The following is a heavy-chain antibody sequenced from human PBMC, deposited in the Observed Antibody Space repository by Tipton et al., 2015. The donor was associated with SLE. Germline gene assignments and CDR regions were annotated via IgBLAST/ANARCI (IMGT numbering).Heavy chain of an antibody. D-gene: IGHD6-13*01. CDR2: IKQDGSDR. CDR3: ARGAWQLGY. J-gene: IGHJ4*02. CDR1: GFIFTSYW. Sequence: SLRLSCAASGFIFTSYWMSWVRPVPGQGLEGVANIKQDGSDRNYVDSVKGRFTISRDNAKNSLYLQMNSLRVEDTALYYCARGAWQLGYWGQGTLVTVSS. V-gene: IGHV3-7*01.